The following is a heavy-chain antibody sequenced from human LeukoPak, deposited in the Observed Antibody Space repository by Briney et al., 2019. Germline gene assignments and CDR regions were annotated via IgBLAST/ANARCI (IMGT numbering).Heavy chain of an antibody. Sequence: KASETLSLTCTVSGGSISSYYWSWIRQPPGKGLEWIGYIYYSGSTYYNPSLKSRVTISVDTSKNQFSLKLSSVTAADTAVYYCARALHTPGWPYSGSPVRLFDYWGQGTLVTVSS. J-gene: IGHJ4*02. CDR2: IYYSGST. D-gene: IGHD1-26*01. CDR3: ARALHTPGWPYSGSPVRLFDY. V-gene: IGHV4-59*08. CDR1: GGSISSYY.